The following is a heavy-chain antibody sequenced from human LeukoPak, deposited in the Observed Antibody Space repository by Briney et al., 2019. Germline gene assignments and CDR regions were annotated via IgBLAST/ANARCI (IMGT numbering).Heavy chain of an antibody. D-gene: IGHD3-10*01. CDR3: ASGRYGSGSYEFDY. CDR1: GFSFSSYG. J-gene: IGHJ4*02. Sequence: GGSLRLSCAASGFSFSSYGMHWVRQAPVKGLEWVAVISYDGSNKYYADSVKGRFTISRDNSKNTLYLQMNSLRAEDTAVYYCASGRYGSGSYEFDYWGQGTLVTVSS. V-gene: IGHV3-30*03. CDR2: ISYDGSNK.